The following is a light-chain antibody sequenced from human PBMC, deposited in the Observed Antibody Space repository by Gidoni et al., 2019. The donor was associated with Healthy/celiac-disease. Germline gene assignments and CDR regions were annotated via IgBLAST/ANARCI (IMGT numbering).Light chain of an antibody. Sequence: EIVLTQSPRTLSLSPGERATLSGRASHSVRCSYLAWYRQKPGQAPRLIIYGASSRATGIPDRFSGSGSGTDFTLTISRLEPEDFAVYYCQQYGSSPPYTFGQGTKLEIK. CDR3: QQYGSSPPYT. CDR2: GAS. J-gene: IGKJ2*01. CDR1: HSVRCSY. V-gene: IGKV3-20*01.